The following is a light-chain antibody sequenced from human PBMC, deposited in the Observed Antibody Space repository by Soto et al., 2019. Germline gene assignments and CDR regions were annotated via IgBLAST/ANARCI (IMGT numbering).Light chain of an antibody. J-gene: IGLJ2*01. Sequence: QSALTQPASVSGSPGQSLTISCTGASSDVGGYNYVSWYQHHPGKAPKVMIYEVTNRPSGVSNRFSGSKSGNTASLTISGLQAEDEADYYCSSFTSSGTWVFGGGTKVTVL. CDR2: EVT. V-gene: IGLV2-14*01. CDR1: SSDVGGYNY. CDR3: SSFTSSGTWV.